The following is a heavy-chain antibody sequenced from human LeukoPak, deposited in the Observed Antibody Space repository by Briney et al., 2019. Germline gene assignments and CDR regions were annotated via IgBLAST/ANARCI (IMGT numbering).Heavy chain of an antibody. V-gene: IGHV3-23*01. Sequence: GGSLRLSCAASGFTFSSYAMSWVRQAPGKGLEWVSAISGSGGSTYYADSVKGRFTISRDNSKDTLYLQMNSLRAEDTAVYYCAKGTGSGSSNWFDPWGQGTLVTVSS. CDR3: AKGTGSGSSNWFDP. J-gene: IGHJ5*02. CDR1: GFTFSSYA. CDR2: ISGSGGST. D-gene: IGHD3-10*01.